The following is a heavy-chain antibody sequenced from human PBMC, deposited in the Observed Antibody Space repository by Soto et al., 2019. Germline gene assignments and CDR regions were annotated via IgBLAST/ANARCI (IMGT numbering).Heavy chain of an antibody. CDR3: ARAPGSYQITYYFDY. CDR1: GGTFSSYA. CDR2: IIPIFGTA. Sequence: ASVKVSCKASGGTFSSYAISWVRQAPGQGLEWMGGIIPIFGTANYAQKFQGRVTITADESTSTAYMELSSLRSEDTAVYYCARAPGSYQITYYFDYWGQGTLVTVSS. J-gene: IGHJ4*02. D-gene: IGHD1-26*01. V-gene: IGHV1-69*13.